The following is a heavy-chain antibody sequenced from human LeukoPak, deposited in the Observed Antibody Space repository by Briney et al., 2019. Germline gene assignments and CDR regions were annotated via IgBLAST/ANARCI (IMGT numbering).Heavy chain of an antibody. D-gene: IGHD5-18*01. CDR1: GFTFSRFA. J-gene: IGHJ4*02. V-gene: IGHV3-7*01. CDR3: ARVRGYSDHKFDY. Sequence: GGSLRLSCAASGFTFSRFAMSWVRQAPGKGLEWVANIKQDGSEKYYVDSVKGRFTISRDNAKNSLYLQMNSLRAEDTAVYYCARVRGYSDHKFDYWGQGTLVTVSS. CDR2: IKQDGSEK.